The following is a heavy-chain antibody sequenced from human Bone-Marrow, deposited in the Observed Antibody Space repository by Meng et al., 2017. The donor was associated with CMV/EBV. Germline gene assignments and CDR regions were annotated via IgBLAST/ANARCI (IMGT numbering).Heavy chain of an antibody. CDR3: AKDLSPYDFWTRVYYYGMDV. V-gene: IGHV3-30*02. CDR1: GFTFSSYG. J-gene: IGHJ6*02. Sequence: GESLKISCAASGFTFSSYGMHWVRQAPGKGLEWVAFIRYDGSNKYYADSVKGRFTISRDNSKNTLYLQMNSLRAEDTAVYYCAKDLSPYDFWTRVYYYGMDVWGLGTTVTVSS. D-gene: IGHD3-3*01. CDR2: IRYDGSNK.